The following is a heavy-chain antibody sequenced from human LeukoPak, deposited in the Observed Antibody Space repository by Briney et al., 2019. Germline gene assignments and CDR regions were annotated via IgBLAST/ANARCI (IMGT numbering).Heavy chain of an antibody. CDR2: IYYSGST. CDR1: GGSISGSSYY. Sequence: SETLSLTCTVSGGSISGSSYYWGWIRQPPGKGLEWIGSIYYSGSTYYNPSLKSRVTISVDTSKNQFSLKLNSVTPEDTAVYYCVRLVGGDIDYWGQGTLVTVSS. D-gene: IGHD5-12*01. CDR3: VRLVGGDIDY. V-gene: IGHV4-39*01. J-gene: IGHJ4*02.